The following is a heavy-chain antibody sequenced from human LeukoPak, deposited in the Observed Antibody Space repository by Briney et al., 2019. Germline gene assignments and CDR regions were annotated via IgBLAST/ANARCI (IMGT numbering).Heavy chain of an antibody. Sequence: PGGSLRLSCAASGFTFSSHAMSWVRQAPGKGLEWVSTIYGSGSSTYYADSVRGRFTISRDNSKNTLYLQMNSLRAEDTAVYYCAKDSDIVVVPALTYDHWGQGTLVIVSS. CDR3: AKDSDIVVVPALTYDH. CDR1: GFTFSSHA. V-gene: IGHV3-23*01. D-gene: IGHD2-2*01. J-gene: IGHJ4*02. CDR2: IYGSGSST.